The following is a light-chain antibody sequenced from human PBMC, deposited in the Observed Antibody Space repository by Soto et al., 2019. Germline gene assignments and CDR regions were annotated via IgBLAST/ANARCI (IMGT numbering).Light chain of an antibody. CDR1: HSVSSY. CDR2: DAS. Sequence: EIVLTQSPATLSLSPGERATLSCRASHSVSSYLGWYQQKPGQAPRLLIYDASNRATGIPARFSGSGSGTDFTLTISSLDPEDFAVYYCQQRSNWPPPITFGQGTRLEIK. CDR3: QQRSNWPPPIT. J-gene: IGKJ5*01. V-gene: IGKV3-11*01.